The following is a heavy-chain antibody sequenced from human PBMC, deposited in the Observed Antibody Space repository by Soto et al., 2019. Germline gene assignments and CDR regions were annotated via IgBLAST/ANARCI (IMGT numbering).Heavy chain of an antibody. CDR2: VSPGGST. CDR1: GLTVSNSV. Sequence: EVQLVESGGGLVQPGGSQRLSCTVSGLTVSNSVMSWVRQAPGKGLECVSVVSPGGSTHYAESVKGRFTISTDSIRNSLYLQINNLRTEDTAVYYCARRPAGSCSVSSCPFEYWGQGALVTVSS. V-gene: IGHV3-66*01. J-gene: IGHJ4*02. D-gene: IGHD2-15*01. CDR3: ARRPAGSCSVSSCPFEY.